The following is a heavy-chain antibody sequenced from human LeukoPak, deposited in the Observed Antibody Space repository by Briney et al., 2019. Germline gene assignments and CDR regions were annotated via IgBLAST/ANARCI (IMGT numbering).Heavy chain of an antibody. V-gene: IGHV4-39*07. CDR3: ARDRTGTAYFDY. J-gene: IGHJ4*02. Sequence: SETLSLTCTVSGGSISSSSYYWGWIRQPPGKGLEWIGSIFYSGTTYYNPSLKSRVTISVDTSKNQFSLKLSSMTAADTAVYYCARDRTGTAYFDYWGQGTLVTVSS. CDR1: GGSISSSSYY. D-gene: IGHD1-7*01. CDR2: IFYSGTT.